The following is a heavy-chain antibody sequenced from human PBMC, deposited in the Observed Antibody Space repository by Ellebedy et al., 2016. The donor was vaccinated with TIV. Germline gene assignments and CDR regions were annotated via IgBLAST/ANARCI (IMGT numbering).Heavy chain of an antibody. CDR1: GNTFTDSY. Sequence: ASVKVSCKASGNTFTDSYIHWVRQAPGQGPEWMGWISPNSGGPKYAQKFQGRVTMTRDTSISTAYMQLNRLRSDDTAVYYCTREIYDILTGESSAMDVWGQGTTVTVSS. J-gene: IGHJ6*02. CDR3: TREIYDILTGESSAMDV. V-gene: IGHV1-2*02. CDR2: ISPNSGGP. D-gene: IGHD3-9*01.